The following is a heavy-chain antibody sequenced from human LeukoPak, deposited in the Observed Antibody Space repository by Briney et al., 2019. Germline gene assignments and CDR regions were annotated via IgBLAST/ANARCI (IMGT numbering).Heavy chain of an antibody. CDR2: IYYSGST. V-gene: IGHV4-59*01. Sequence: SETLSLTCTVSGDSLSNYYWTWIRQPPGKGLEWIGYIYYSGSTNYNPSLKSRVTISVDTSKNQFSLKLSSVTAADTAVYYCARHGYSSGSLAWFDPWGQGTQVTVSS. D-gene: IGHD6-19*01. CDR3: ARHGYSSGSLAWFDP. J-gene: IGHJ5*02. CDR1: GDSLSNYY.